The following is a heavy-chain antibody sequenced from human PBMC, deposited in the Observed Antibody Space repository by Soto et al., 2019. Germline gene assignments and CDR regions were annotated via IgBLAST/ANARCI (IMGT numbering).Heavy chain of an antibody. D-gene: IGHD5-12*01. J-gene: IGHJ4*02. Sequence: GGSLRLSCAASGFSFSNYAMNWVRQAPGKGLEWVSAISAGGSNTNYADSVKGRFTISSDNSKNTLYMQMNGLRADDTAVYYCAKEYSASFDYWGQGTPVTVSS. CDR3: AKEYSASFDY. CDR2: ISAGGSNT. CDR1: GFSFSNYA. V-gene: IGHV3-23*01.